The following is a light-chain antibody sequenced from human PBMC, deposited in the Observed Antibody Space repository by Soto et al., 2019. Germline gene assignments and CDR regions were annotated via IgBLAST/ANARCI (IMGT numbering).Light chain of an antibody. J-gene: IGKJ5*01. Sequence: EVVLTQSPGTLSLSPGERATLSCRASQSIGSTYLAWYQQKAGQAPRLLIYGASSRATGIPDRFSGGGSGTDFSLTISRLDPEDFATYYCQQLHSYPFTFGQGTRLEIK. CDR3: QQLHSYPFT. CDR2: GAS. CDR1: QSIGSTY. V-gene: IGKV3-20*01.